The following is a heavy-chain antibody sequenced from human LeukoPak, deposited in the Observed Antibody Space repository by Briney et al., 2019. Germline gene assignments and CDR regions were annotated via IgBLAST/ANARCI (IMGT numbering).Heavy chain of an antibody. CDR3: AKESDSGYHSEGPKT. CDR2: VRNDGSNE. V-gene: IGHV3-30*02. J-gene: IGHJ5*02. Sequence: GGSLRLSCAASGVVLSDYGMHWVRQAPGKGLEWVAFVRNDGSNEYYVGSVKGRFTISRDKSKNTLYLQMNSLRAEDTAVYSCAKESDSGYHSEGPKTWGLGTLVTVSS. CDR1: GVVLSDYG. D-gene: IGHD5-12*01.